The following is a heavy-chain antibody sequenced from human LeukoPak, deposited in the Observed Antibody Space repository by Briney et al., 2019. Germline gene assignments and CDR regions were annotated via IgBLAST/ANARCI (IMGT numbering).Heavy chain of an antibody. D-gene: IGHD6-19*01. Sequence: GGSLRLSCAASGFTSSSYSMSWVRQAPGKGLEWVSGISGSGGITYFADPVKGRVTISRDNSKNTVYLQMNSLRVEDTAVYYCAKTTTGYSSGRYPGWPVDYWGQGTLVTVSS. V-gene: IGHV3-23*01. CDR3: AKTTTGYSSGRYPGWPVDY. CDR1: GFTSSSYS. J-gene: IGHJ4*02. CDR2: ISGSGGIT.